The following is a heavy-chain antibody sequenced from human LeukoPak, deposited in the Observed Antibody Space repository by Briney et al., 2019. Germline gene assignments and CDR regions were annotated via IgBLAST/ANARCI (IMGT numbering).Heavy chain of an antibody. CDR1: GYTFISYY. J-gene: IGHJ4*02. Sequence: ASVKLSCKTSGYTFISYYMHWVRQAPGQGLEWMGITNPGGGGTTYAQKFQGRVTMTRDTSTSTVYMEVSSLRSEDTAVYYCARGRYKLVEYWGQGTLVTVSS. D-gene: IGHD1-1*01. V-gene: IGHV1-46*01. CDR3: ARGRYKLVEY. CDR2: TNPGGGGT.